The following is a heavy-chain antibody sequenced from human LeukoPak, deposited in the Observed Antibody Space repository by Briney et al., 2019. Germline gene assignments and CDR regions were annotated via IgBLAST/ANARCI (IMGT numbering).Heavy chain of an antibody. V-gene: IGHV4-30-4*01. CDR3: ARDSSSAYYYDSSGSSYYFDY. Sequence: SQTLSLTCTVSGGSISSGDDYWIWIRQPPGKGLEWIGYIYHSGSTYSNPSLESRVTISVDTSKNQFSLKLSSVTAADTAVYYCARDSSSAYYYDSSGSSYYFDYWGQGTPVTVSS. J-gene: IGHJ4*02. CDR2: IYHSGST. D-gene: IGHD3-22*01. CDR1: GGSISSGDDY.